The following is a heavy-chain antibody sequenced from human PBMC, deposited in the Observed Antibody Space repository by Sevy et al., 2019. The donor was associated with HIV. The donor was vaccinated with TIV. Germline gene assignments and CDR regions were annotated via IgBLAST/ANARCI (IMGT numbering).Heavy chain of an antibody. D-gene: IGHD3-10*01. V-gene: IGHV3-7*01. CDR3: AREGSSYDTYYYDYAMDL. CDR2: INQDGSEK. J-gene: IGHJ6*02. CDR1: GFTFNSYW. Sequence: GESLKISCAASGFTFNSYWMTWVRQAPGKGLEWVANINQDGSEKYYVDSVKGRFTISRDNSQNSLSLQMNTLRVDDTAVYICAREGSSYDTYYYDYAMDLWGLGTTVTVSS.